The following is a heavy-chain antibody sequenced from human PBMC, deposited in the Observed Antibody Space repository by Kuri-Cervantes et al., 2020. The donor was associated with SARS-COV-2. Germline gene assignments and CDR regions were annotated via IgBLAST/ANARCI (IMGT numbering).Heavy chain of an antibody. V-gene: IGHV3-30*18. J-gene: IGHJ4*02. CDR1: GFTFSSYG. CDR2: ISYDGSNK. CDR3: AKDLRLLWSGELLY. Sequence: GGSLRLSCAASGFTFSSYGMHWVRQAPGKGLEWVAVISYDGSNKYYADSVKGRFTISRDNSKNTLYPQMNSLRAEDTAVYYCAKDLRLLWSGELLYWGQGTLVTVFS. D-gene: IGHD3-10*01.